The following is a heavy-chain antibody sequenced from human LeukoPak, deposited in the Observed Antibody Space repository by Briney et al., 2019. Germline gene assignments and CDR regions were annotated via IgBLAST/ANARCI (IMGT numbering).Heavy chain of an antibody. D-gene: IGHD2-2*01. Sequence: SVKVSSKASGGTFSSYAISWVRQAPGQGLEWMGGIIPIFGTANYAQKFQGRVTITTDESTSTAYMELSSLRSEDTAVYYCARGRYCSSTSCYLRNWYFDLWGRGTLVTVSS. CDR2: IIPIFGTA. CDR1: GGTFSSYA. V-gene: IGHV1-69*05. CDR3: ARGRYCSSTSCYLRNWYFDL. J-gene: IGHJ2*01.